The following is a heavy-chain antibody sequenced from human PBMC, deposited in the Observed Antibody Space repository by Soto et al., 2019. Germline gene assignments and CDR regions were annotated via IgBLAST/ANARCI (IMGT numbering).Heavy chain of an antibody. CDR1: GGSISSYY. CDR2: IYNSGST. J-gene: IGHJ6*02. Sequence: PSETLSLTSTVSGGSISSYYWSWIRRPPGKGLEWIGYIYNSGSTHSNPSLQSRVTISVDTSKNQFSLKLSSVTAADTGIYYCARARITMVREVIKYNMDVWGQGTTVTVSS. CDR3: ARARITMVREVIKYNMDV. D-gene: IGHD3-10*01. V-gene: IGHV4-59*01.